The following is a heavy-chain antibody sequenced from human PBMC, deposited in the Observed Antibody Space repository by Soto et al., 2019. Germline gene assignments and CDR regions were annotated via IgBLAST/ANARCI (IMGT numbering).Heavy chain of an antibody. CDR1: GFTFSDHY. Sequence: EVQLVESGGGLVQPGGSLRLSCAASGFTFSDHYMDWVRQAPGKGLEWVGRTRNKANSYTTEYAASVKGRFTVSRDDSKNSLYLQMNSLKTEDTAVYYCARRFFSSGWYFDYWGQGTLVTVSS. J-gene: IGHJ4*02. D-gene: IGHD6-19*01. CDR3: ARRFFSSGWYFDY. V-gene: IGHV3-72*01. CDR2: TRNKANSYTT.